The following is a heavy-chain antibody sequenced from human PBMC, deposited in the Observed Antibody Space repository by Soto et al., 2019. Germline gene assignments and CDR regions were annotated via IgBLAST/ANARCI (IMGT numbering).Heavy chain of an antibody. CDR2: SYSGGRT. D-gene: IGHD3-3*01. J-gene: IGHJ4*02. CDR3: ARDTYDDY. V-gene: IGHV3-66*01. Sequence: EVQLVESGGGLVQPGGSLRLSCAASGVTVSNNYMSWVRQAPGKGLEWVSVSYSGGRTYYADSVKGRFIISRDSSKNTLYLQMNSLRAEYTAVYYCARDTYDDYRGQGTLVTVSS. CDR1: GVTVSNNY.